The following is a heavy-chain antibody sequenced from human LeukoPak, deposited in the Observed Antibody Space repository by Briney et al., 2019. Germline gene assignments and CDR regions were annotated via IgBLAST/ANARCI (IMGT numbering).Heavy chain of an antibody. CDR3: ARDTVGATFPGAFDI. D-gene: IGHD1-26*01. CDR1: GFTFRTYWK. CDR2: MYHSGST. Sequence: PGGSLRLSCAASGFTFRTYWKNWVRQAPGKGLEWIGSMYHSGSTYYNPSLKSRVNISLDTSKKQFSLKLSSVTAADTAVYYCARDTVGATFPGAFDIWGQGTMVTVSS. J-gene: IGHJ3*02. V-gene: IGHV4-38-2*02.